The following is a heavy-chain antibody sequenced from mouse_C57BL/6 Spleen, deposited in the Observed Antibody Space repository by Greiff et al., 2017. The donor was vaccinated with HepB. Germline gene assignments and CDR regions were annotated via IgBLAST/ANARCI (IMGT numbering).Heavy chain of an antibody. CDR1: GYSITSGYY. D-gene: IGHD1-1*01. CDR3: ARERCYYGCRYWGPCVH. J-gene: IGHJ2*01. CDR2: ISYDGSN. V-gene: IGHV3-6*01. Sequence: EVQLQESGPGLVKPSQSLSLTCSVTGYSITSGYYWNWIRQFPGNKLEWMGYISYDGSNNYNPSLKNRISITRDTSKNQFFLKLNSVTTEDTATYYCARERCYYGCRYWGPCVHWRQRTTLTVLS.